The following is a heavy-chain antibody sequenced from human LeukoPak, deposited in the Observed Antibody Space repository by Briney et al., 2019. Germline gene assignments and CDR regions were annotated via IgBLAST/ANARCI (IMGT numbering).Heavy chain of an antibody. Sequence: GASVKVSCKASGYTFSGYYMHWVRQAPGQGLEWMGWIDPNSGGTNYAQKFQGRVTMTRDTSISTSYMELSRLRSDDTAVYYCAKGPYFDWLPYPFFDYWGQGTLVTVSS. CDR3: AKGPYFDWLPYPFFDY. D-gene: IGHD3-9*01. V-gene: IGHV1-2*02. J-gene: IGHJ4*02. CDR1: GYTFSGYY. CDR2: IDPNSGGT.